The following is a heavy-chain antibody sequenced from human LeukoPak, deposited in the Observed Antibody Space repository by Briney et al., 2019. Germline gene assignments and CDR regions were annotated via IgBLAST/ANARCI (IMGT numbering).Heavy chain of an antibody. CDR2: IKQDGSEK. CDR1: GFTVSSNY. Sequence: GGSLRLSCAASGFTVSSNYMSWVRQAPGKGLEWVANIKQDGSEKYYVDFVKGRFTISRDNAKNSLYLQMNSLRAEDTAVYYCARVGSHSSSFDYWGQGTLVTVSS. D-gene: IGHD6-13*01. J-gene: IGHJ4*02. CDR3: ARVGSHSSSFDY. V-gene: IGHV3-7*01.